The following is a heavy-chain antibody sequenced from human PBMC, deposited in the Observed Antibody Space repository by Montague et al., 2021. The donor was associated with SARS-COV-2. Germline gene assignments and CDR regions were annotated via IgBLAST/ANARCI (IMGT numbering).Heavy chain of an antibody. Sequence: KRYSDYAPSVRGRLTVNPDASKNEFSLELNYVTPEDTAVYYCVRYSGWFYFDFWGQGTLVTVSS. CDR3: VRYSGWFYFDF. V-gene: IGHV6-1*01. CDR2: KRYS. J-gene: IGHJ4*02. D-gene: IGHD6-19*01.